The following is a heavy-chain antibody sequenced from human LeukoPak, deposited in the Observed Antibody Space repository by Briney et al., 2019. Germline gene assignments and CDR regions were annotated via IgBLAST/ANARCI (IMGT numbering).Heavy chain of an antibody. CDR3: ARDRAPYDSSGYMNDY. J-gene: IGHJ4*02. CDR2: ISAYNGNT. D-gene: IGHD3-22*01. Sequence: GASVKVSCKASGYTFNSYGISWVRQAPGQGLEWMGWISAYNGNTNYAQKLQGRVTMTTDTSTSTAYMELRSLRSDDTAVYYCARDRAPYDSSGYMNDYWGQGTLVTVSS. V-gene: IGHV1-18*01. CDR1: GYTFNSYG.